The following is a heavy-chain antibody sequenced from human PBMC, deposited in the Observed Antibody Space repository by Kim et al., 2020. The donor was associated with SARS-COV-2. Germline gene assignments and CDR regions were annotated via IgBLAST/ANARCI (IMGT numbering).Heavy chain of an antibody. V-gene: IGHV3-30*07. CDR3: ARDWAGKSGYDLGIDY. J-gene: IGHJ4*02. Sequence: SVRGRVTISRDNPKKTLYLQMNSLRAEDTAVYYCARDWAGKSGYDLGIDYWGQGTLVTVSS. D-gene: IGHD5-12*01.